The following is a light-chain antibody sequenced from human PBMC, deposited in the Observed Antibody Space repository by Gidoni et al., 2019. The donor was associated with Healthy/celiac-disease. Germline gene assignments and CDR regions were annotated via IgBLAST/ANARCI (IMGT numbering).Light chain of an antibody. CDR3: QQYNSYSPMYT. V-gene: IGKV1-5*03. Sequence: DIKMAQSPSTLSASAGDRVTITCRASQSISSWLAWYQQKPGKAPRLLIYKASSLESGVPSRFSGSGSGTEFTLTISSLQPDDFAAYYCQQYNSYSPMYTFGQGTKLEIK. CDR1: QSISSW. J-gene: IGKJ2*01. CDR2: KAS.